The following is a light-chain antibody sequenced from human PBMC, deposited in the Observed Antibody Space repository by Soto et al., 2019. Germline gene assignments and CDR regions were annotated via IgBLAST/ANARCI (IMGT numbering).Light chain of an antibody. V-gene: IGKV1-39*01. Sequence: DIQMTQSPSSLSASVGDRVTITCRASQSISIYLNWYQQKPGKAPKLLIYAASSLQSVFPSRCSGSGSGTDFTLTISSLQPEDFATYYCQQSYSTPRVTFGPGTKVDIK. CDR1: QSISIY. J-gene: IGKJ3*01. CDR3: QQSYSTPRVT. CDR2: AAS.